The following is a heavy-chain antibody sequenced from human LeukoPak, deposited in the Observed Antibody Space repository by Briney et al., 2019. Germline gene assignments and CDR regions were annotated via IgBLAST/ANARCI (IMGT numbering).Heavy chain of an antibody. J-gene: IGHJ4*02. CDR3: AKDLSFWSGYFTGDGFDY. CDR1: GFTFSSYA. V-gene: IGHV3-23*01. D-gene: IGHD3-3*01. Sequence: GGSLRLSCAASGFTFSSYAMSWVRQAPVKGLEWVSAISGSGGSTYYADSVKGRFTISRDNSKNTLYLQMNSLRAEDTAVYYCAKDLSFWSGYFTGDGFDYWGQGTLVTVSS. CDR2: ISGSGGST.